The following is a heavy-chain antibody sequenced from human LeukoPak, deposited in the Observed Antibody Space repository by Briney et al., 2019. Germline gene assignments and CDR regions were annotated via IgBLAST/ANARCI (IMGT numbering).Heavy chain of an antibody. D-gene: IGHD2-2*01. CDR1: GFTFSSYG. CDR2: ISSSSSYI. V-gene: IGHV3-21*01. Sequence: GGSLRLSCAASGFTFSSYGMNWVRQAPGKGLEWVSSISSSSSYIYYADSVKGRFTISRDNAKHSLYLQMNSLRAEDTAVYYCARDPGYCSSTSCLPNRFDPWGEGTLVTVSS. CDR3: ARDPGYCSSTSCLPNRFDP. J-gene: IGHJ5*02.